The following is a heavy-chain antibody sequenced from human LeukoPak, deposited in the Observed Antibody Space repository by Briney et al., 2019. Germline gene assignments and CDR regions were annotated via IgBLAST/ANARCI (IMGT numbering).Heavy chain of an antibody. D-gene: IGHD5-24*01. Sequence: SETLSLTCTVSGGSISNGNYYWSWIRQPAGKGLEWIGRIYTSGSTAYNPSLKSRVTISVDTSKNQFSLKLSSMTAADTAVYFCARGRDGYNFLNRGEYYYFDYWGQGTLVTVSS. CDR3: ARGRDGYNFLNRGEYYYFDY. J-gene: IGHJ4*02. V-gene: IGHV4-61*02. CDR2: IYTSGST. CDR1: GGSISNGNYY.